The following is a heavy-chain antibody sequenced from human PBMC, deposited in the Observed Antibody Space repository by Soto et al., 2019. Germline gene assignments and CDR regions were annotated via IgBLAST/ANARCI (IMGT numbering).Heavy chain of an antibody. CDR3: TRDYNWANDY. CDR2: IRNKGSSYST. V-gene: IGHV3-72*01. Sequence: EVQLVESGGGLVQPGGSLRVSCAASGFTFSDHFMDWVRQAPGKGLEWIGRIRNKGSSYSTEYAASVEGRFTISRDDSRNSLSLQMNSLKIEDTAVYYCTRDYNWANDYWGQGTLVTVSS. D-gene: IGHD1-20*01. CDR1: GFTFSDHF. J-gene: IGHJ4*02.